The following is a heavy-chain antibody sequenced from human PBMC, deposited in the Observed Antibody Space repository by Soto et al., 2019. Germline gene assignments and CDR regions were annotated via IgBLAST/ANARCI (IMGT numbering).Heavy chain of an antibody. J-gene: IGHJ4*02. D-gene: IGHD6-19*01. CDR1: GFTFDDYA. CDR3: AKEISSSSGFRTEGFDY. CDR2: ISWNSGSI. Sequence: GGSLRLSCAASGFTFDDYAMHWVRQAPGKGLEWVSGISWNSGSIGYADSVKGRFTISRDNAKNSLYLQMNSLRAEDTALYYCAKEISSSSGFRTEGFDYWGQGTLVTVSS. V-gene: IGHV3-9*01.